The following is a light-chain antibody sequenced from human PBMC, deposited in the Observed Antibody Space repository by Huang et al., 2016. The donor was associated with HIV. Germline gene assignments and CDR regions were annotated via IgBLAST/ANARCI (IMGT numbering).Light chain of an antibody. CDR2: DAA. V-gene: IGKV1D-13*01. CDR3: QQFNNYLT. CDR1: QGISSA. J-gene: IGKJ5*01. Sequence: AIQLTQSPSSLSASVGDRVTITCRASQGISSALAWYQQKPGKAPKLLIYDAASLESGVPSRFSGRGSGTDFTLTISSLQPEDFVTYYCQQFNNYLTFGQGTRLEIK.